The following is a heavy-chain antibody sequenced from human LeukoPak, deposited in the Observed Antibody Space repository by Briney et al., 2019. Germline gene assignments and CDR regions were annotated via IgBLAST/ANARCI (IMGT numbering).Heavy chain of an antibody. V-gene: IGHV3-30-3*01. CDR3: ASTPRRDIGMTTVTTWY. CDR1: GFTLSSYA. J-gene: IGHJ4*02. D-gene: IGHD4-17*01. CDR2: ISYDGSNK. Sequence: PGRSLRLSCAASGFTLSSYAMHWVRQAPRKGREWVAVISYDGSNKYYADSVKGRFTISRDNSKNRLYLQMTSLRAEDTAVYYCASTPRRDIGMTTVTTWYWGQGTLVTVSS.